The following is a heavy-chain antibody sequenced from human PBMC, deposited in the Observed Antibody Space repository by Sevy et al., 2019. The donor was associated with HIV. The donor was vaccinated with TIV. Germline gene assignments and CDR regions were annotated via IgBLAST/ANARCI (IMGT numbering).Heavy chain of an antibody. Sequence: GGSLRLSCVASGFTSSSYAMSWVRQAPGKGLEWVSSISESGAMTYYADSVKGRFTISRDNSKSTLYLQMNSLRVEDTAIYYCARGEQWLSFNYWGQGTLVTVSS. CDR3: ARGEQWLSFNY. D-gene: IGHD6-19*01. V-gene: IGHV3-23*01. CDR1: GFTSSSYA. CDR2: ISESGAMT. J-gene: IGHJ4*02.